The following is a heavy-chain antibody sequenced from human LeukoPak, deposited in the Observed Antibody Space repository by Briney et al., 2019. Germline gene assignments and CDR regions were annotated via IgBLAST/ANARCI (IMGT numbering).Heavy chain of an antibody. CDR2: IIPIFGTA. J-gene: IGHJ5*02. V-gene: IGHV1-69*05. Sequence: GASVKVSCKASGGTFSSYAISWVRQAPGQGLEWMGGIIPIFGTANYAQKFQGRVTVTTDESTSTAYMELSSLRSEDTAVYYCAREKEYCSSTSCLPLLFRSWFDPWGQGTLVTVSS. CDR3: AREKEYCSSTSCLPLLFRSWFDP. CDR1: GGTFSSYA. D-gene: IGHD2-2*01.